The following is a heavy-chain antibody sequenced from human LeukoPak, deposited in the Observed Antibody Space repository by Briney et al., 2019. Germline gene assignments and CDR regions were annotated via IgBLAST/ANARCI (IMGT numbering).Heavy chain of an antibody. J-gene: IGHJ4*02. V-gene: IGHV1-69*13. CDR2: IITIFGTA. CDR3: ARGSHFGYYDSSGPFDY. D-gene: IGHD3-22*01. CDR1: GGTFSSYA. Sequence: WASVKVSCKASGGTFSSYAISWVRQAPGQGLEWMGGIITIFGTANYAQKFQGRVTITADESTSTAYMELSSLRSEDTAVYYCARGSHFGYYDSSGPFDYWGQGTLVTVSS.